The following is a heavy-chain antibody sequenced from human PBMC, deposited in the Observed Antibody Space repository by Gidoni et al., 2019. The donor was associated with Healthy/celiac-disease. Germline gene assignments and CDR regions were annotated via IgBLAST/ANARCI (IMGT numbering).Heavy chain of an antibody. V-gene: IGHV3-21*01. Sequence: EVQLVESGGGLVKHGGSLRRSCAASGFTFSSYSMNWVRQAPGKGLEWVSSISSSSSYIYYADSVKGRFTISRDNAKNSLYLQMNSLRAEDTAVYYCARDSPGVYYNYFDYWGQGTLVTVSS. D-gene: IGHD2-8*01. CDR3: ARDSPGVYYNYFDY. J-gene: IGHJ4*02. CDR2: ISSSSSYI. CDR1: GFTFSSYS.